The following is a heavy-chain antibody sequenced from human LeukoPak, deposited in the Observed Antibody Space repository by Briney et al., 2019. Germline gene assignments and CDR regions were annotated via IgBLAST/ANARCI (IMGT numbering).Heavy chain of an antibody. D-gene: IGHD3-22*01. Sequence: ASVKVSCKASGYSFTGYYMHWVRQAPGQGLEWMGWINPNSGGTNFAQKFQGRVTMTRDTSINTAYMELSRLRSDDTAVYYRARGTVLTMSWFDPWGQGTLSPSPQ. CDR1: GYSFTGYY. V-gene: IGHV1-2*02. CDR2: INPNSGGT. CDR3: ARGTVLTMSWFDP. J-gene: IGHJ5*02.